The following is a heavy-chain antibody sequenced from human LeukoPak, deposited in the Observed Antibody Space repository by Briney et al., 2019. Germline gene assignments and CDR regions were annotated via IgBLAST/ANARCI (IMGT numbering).Heavy chain of an antibody. Sequence: GGSLRLSCAASGFTFSSYSMNWVRQAPGKGLEWLSGISPRGGGTYYADSVKGRFTISRDDSKNMLSLQMNSLRVEDTAVYYCARDLAWGAFDYWGQGALVTVSS. CDR1: GFTFSSYS. CDR3: ARDLAWGAFDY. J-gene: IGHJ4*02. D-gene: IGHD7-27*01. CDR2: ISPRGGGT. V-gene: IGHV3-23*01.